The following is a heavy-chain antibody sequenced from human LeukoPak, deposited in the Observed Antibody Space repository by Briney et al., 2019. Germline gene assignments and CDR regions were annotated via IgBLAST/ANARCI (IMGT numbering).Heavy chain of an antibody. Sequence: SETLSLTCTVSGGSISTFYWSWVRQPPGKGLEYIGYIDYSGSANYNPSLKSRVTISVDTSKNQFSLKLSSVTAADTAIYYCARAMVRGVNYYFDYWGQGTLVTVSS. J-gene: IGHJ4*02. CDR2: IDYSGSA. V-gene: IGHV4-59*01. CDR1: GGSISTFY. D-gene: IGHD3-10*01. CDR3: ARAMVRGVNYYFDY.